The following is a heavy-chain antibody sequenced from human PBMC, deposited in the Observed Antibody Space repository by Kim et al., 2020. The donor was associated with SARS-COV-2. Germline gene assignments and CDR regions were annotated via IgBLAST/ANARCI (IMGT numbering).Heavy chain of an antibody. J-gene: IGHJ4*02. D-gene: IGHD3-9*01. V-gene: IGHV3-48*02. Sequence: VKGRFTISRDNAKNSLYLQMNSLRDEDTGVDYCARDGYFDWVLWDVYYFDYWGQGTLVTVSS. CDR3: ARDGYFDWVLWDVYYFDY.